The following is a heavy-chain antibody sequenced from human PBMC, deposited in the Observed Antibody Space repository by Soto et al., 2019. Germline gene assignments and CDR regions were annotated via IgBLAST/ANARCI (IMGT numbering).Heavy chain of an antibody. D-gene: IGHD2-2*01. CDR1: GGSISSSSYY. CDR3: ARHSSYCSDTSCYHWFDP. CDR2: IYYSGST. Sequence: PSETLSLTCTVSGGSISSSSYYWDWIRQPPGKGLEWIGSIYYSGSTYYNPSLKSRVTISVDTSKNQFSLKLSSVTAADTAVYYCARHSSYCSDTSCYHWFDPSGQGTLVTVSS. J-gene: IGHJ5*02. V-gene: IGHV4-39*07.